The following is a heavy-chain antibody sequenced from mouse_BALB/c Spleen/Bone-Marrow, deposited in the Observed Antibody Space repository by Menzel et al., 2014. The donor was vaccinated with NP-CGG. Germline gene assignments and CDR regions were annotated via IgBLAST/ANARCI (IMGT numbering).Heavy chain of an antibody. Sequence: EVMLVESGGGLVQPGGSLKLSCAASGFTFSSYGMSWVRQTPDKRLELVATINSNGGSTYYPDSVKGRFTISRDNAKNTLYLQMSSLKSEDTAMYYCARSQAYYGNYFVYWGQGTTLTVSS. CDR3: ARSQAYYGNYFVY. J-gene: IGHJ2*01. D-gene: IGHD2-10*01. CDR1: GFTFSSYG. CDR2: INSNGGST. V-gene: IGHV5-6-3*01.